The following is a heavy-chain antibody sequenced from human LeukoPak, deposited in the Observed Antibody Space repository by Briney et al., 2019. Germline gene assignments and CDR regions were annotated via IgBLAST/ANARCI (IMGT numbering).Heavy chain of an antibody. Sequence: SVKVSCKASGGTFSSYAISWVRQAPGQGLEWMGRIIPIFGTANYAQKFQGRVTITTDESTSTAYMELSSLRSEDAAVYYCARVRTSVAGSYYYYYYMDVWGKGTTVTVSS. CDR3: ARVRTSVAGSYYYYYYMDV. J-gene: IGHJ6*03. CDR1: GGTFSSYA. CDR2: IIPIFGTA. V-gene: IGHV1-69*05. D-gene: IGHD6-19*01.